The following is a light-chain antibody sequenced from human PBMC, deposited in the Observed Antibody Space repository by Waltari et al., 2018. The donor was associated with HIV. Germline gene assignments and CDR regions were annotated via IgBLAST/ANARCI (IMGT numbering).Light chain of an antibody. CDR3: SSYTSISTLV. CDR1: SSDVGRSDY. CDR2: EVS. Sequence: QSALTQPASVSGSPGQSLTISCPGPSSDVGRSDYVSWYQQHPGNAPKFMIYEVSNRPSGVSNRFSGSKSGNTASLTISGLQAEDEADYYCSSYTSISTLVFGGGTKLTVL. J-gene: IGLJ3*02. V-gene: IGLV2-14*01.